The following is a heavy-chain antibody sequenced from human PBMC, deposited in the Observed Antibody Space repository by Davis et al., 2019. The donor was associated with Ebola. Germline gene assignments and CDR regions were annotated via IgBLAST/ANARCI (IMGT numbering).Heavy chain of an antibody. J-gene: IGHJ4*02. CDR2: IYHSGST. Sequence: MPSETLSLTCAVSGGSISSSNWWSWVRQPPGKGLEWIGEIYHSGSTNYNPSLKSRVTISVDKSKNQFSLKLSSVTAADTAVYYCARATFYYDSSGYGLGGFDYWGQGTLVTVSS. CDR1: GGSISSSNW. D-gene: IGHD3-22*01. V-gene: IGHV4-4*02. CDR3: ARATFYYDSSGYGLGGFDY.